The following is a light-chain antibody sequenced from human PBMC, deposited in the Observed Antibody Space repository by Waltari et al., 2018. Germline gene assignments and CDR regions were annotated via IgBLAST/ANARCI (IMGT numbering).Light chain of an antibody. V-gene: IGKV2-30*01. J-gene: IGKJ1*01. Sequence: SQSLVSSDGNTYLSWFQQRPGQSPRRLIYTVSNRDSGVPDRFSGSRSGTDFTLKINRVEAEDVGVYYCMQATYWPWTFGQGTKVEIK. CDR1: QSLVSSDGNTY. CDR2: TVS. CDR3: MQATYWPWT.